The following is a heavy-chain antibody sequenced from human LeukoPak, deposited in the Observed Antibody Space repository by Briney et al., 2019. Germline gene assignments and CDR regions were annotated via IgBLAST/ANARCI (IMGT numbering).Heavy chain of an antibody. Sequence: SETLSLTCAVYGGSFSRYYWNWIRQPPGKGLEWLGEINHSGSTNYNPSLKSRVTISVDTSKNQFSLKLSSVTAADTAVYYCARPYYYDSSGYYYYFDYWGQGTLVTVSS. CDR2: INHSGST. D-gene: IGHD3-22*01. V-gene: IGHV4-34*01. CDR1: GGSFSRYY. J-gene: IGHJ4*02. CDR3: ARPYYYDSSGYYYYFDY.